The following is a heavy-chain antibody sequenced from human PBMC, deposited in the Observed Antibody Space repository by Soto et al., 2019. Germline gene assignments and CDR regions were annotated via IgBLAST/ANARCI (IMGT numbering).Heavy chain of an antibody. V-gene: IGHV3-30*18. CDR1: GFTFSSYG. D-gene: IGHD2-15*01. Sequence: GGSLRLSCAASGFTFSSYGMHWVRQAPGKGLEWVAVISYDGSNKYYADSVKGRFTISRDNSKNTLYLQMNSLRAEDTAVYYCAKDFEGYCSGGSCYGFLEYWGQGTQVTVSS. J-gene: IGHJ4*02. CDR3: AKDFEGYCSGGSCYGFLEY. CDR2: ISYDGSNK.